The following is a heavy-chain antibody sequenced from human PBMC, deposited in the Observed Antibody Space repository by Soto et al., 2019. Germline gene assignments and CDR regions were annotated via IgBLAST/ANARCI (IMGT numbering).Heavy chain of an antibody. V-gene: IGHV1-69*01. D-gene: IGHD2-15*01. CDR1: GGTFSSHS. Sequence: VQLMQSGAEVKKPGSSVKVSCKASGGTFSSHSINWVRQAPGQGLEWMGGVISLFGTANSAHNFKGRVTITAEQSTSKAYMELNSLSSDDMAVCACGGEVGCGVFFTALLDWGQGTLVTVSS. J-gene: IGHJ4*02. CDR3: GGEVGCGVFFTALLD. CDR2: VISLFGTA.